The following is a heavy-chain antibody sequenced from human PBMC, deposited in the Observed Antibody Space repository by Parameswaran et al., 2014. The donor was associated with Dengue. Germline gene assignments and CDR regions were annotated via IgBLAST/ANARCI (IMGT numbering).Heavy chain of an antibody. CDR2: IDPSDSYT. Sequence: VRQMPGKGLEWMGRIDPSDSYTNYSPSFQGHVTISADKSISTAYLQWSSLKASDTAMYYCARLEGSPYYYYGMDVWGQGTTVTVSS. CDR3: ARLEGSPYYYYGMDV. V-gene: IGHV5-10-1*01. J-gene: IGHJ6*02. D-gene: IGHD1-1*01.